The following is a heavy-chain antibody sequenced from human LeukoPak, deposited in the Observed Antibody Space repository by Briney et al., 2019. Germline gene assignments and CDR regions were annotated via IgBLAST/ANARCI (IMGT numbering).Heavy chain of an antibody. CDR2: ISGDGCTT. CDR1: GFTFDDYT. J-gene: IGHJ4*02. D-gene: IGHD5-18*01. CDR3: TAMVTDY. Sequence: GGSLRLSCAASGFTFDDYTMHWVRQAPGKGLEWVSLISGDGCTTYYADSVKGRFTISRDNSKNSLYLLMNGLRTEDTALYYCTAMVTDYWGQGTLVTVSS. V-gene: IGHV3-43*02.